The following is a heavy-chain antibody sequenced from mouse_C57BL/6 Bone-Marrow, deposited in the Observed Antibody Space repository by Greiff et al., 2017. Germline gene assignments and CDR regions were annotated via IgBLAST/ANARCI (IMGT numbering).Heavy chain of an antibody. CDR2: ISDGGSYT. CDR3: ARGYDFYWYFDV. D-gene: IGHD2-4*01. V-gene: IGHV5-4*03. J-gene: IGHJ1*03. CDR1: GFTFSSYA. Sequence: EVMLVESGGGLVKPGGSLKLSCAASGFTFSSYAMSWVRQTPEKRLEWVATISDGGSYTYYPDNVKGRFTISRDNAKNNLYLQMSNLKSEDTAMYYCARGYDFYWYFDVWGTGTTVTVSS.